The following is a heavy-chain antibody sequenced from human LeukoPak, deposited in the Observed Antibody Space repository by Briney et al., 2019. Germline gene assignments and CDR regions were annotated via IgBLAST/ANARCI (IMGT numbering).Heavy chain of an antibody. CDR3: ATSTNSYGYRYFDY. CDR2: FDPEDGET. V-gene: IGHV1-24*01. D-gene: IGHD5-18*01. J-gene: IGHJ4*02. CDR1: GYTLTELS. Sequence: ASVKVSCKVSGYTLTELSMHWVRQAPGKGLEWMGGFDPEDGETIYAQKFQGRVTMTEDTSTDTAYMELSSLRSEDTAVYYCATSTNSYGYRYFDYWGQGTLVPVSS.